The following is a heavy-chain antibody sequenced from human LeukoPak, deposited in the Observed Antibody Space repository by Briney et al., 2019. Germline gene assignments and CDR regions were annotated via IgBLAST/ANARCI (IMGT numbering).Heavy chain of an antibody. V-gene: IGHV1-69*05. CDR2: IIPIFGTA. D-gene: IGHD3-3*01. Sequence: SLKVSAKASGATFSGYAISSVRPAPGKRIEWMGGIIPIFGTANYAQKFQGRVTTTTDESTSTAYMELSSLRSEDTAVYYCARDITIFGVAAYMDVWGKGTTVTVSS. CDR1: GATFSGYA. CDR3: ARDITIFGVAAYMDV. J-gene: IGHJ6*03.